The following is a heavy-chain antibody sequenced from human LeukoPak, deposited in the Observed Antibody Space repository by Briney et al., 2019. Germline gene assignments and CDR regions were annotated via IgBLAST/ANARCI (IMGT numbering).Heavy chain of an antibody. V-gene: IGHV1-3*01. Sequence: ASVKVSCKASGYTSTSYAMHWVRQAPGQRLEWMGWINAGNGNTKYSQKFQGRVTITRDTSASTAYMELSSLRSEDTAVYYCARSIPYSGSYFYNWFDPWGQGTLVTVSS. CDR2: INAGNGNT. CDR1: GYTSTSYA. J-gene: IGHJ5*02. D-gene: IGHD1-26*01. CDR3: ARSIPYSGSYFYNWFDP.